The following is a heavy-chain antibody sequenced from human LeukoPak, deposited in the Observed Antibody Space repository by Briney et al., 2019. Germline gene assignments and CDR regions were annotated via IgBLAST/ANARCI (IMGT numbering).Heavy chain of an antibody. CDR3: ARVRGYFDY. CDR2: IKKGGSEK. Sequence: GGSLRLSCVASGLSISTSWMSWVRQSPGKGLEWLASIKKGGSEKYYVDSVRGRFTISRDNGENSVFLEMNNLRVDDTAVYYCARVRGYFDYWGQGTRVTVSS. V-gene: IGHV3-7*03. J-gene: IGHJ4*02. CDR1: GLSISTSW.